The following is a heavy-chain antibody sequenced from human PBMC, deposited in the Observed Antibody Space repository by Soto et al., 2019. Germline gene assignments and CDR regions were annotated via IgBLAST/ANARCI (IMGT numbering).Heavy chain of an antibody. D-gene: IGHD6-13*01. CDR1: GFTFSSYA. Sequence: QVQLVESGGGVVQPGRSLRLSCAASGFTFSSYAMHWVRQAPGKGLEWVAVISYDGSNKYYADSVKGRFTISRENYKHTLYLQMNSLRAEDTAVYYCARDPSRSWPMVFCYYGMDVWGQGTTVPVSS. CDR2: ISYDGSNK. CDR3: ARDPSRSWPMVFCYYGMDV. J-gene: IGHJ6*02. V-gene: IGHV3-30-3*01.